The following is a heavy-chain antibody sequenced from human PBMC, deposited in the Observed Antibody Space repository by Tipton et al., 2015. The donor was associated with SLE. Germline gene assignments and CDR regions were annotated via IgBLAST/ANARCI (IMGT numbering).Heavy chain of an antibody. CDR2: IYYSGST. CDR3: ATEGSGWSHYMDV. CDR1: GGSFSGYY. J-gene: IGHJ6*03. Sequence: TLSLTCAVYGGSFSGYYWSWIRQPPGKGLEWIGYIYYSGSTNYNPSLKSRVTISVDTSKNQFSLKLTSVTTADTAVYYCATEGSGWSHYMDVWGKGTTVTVSS. D-gene: IGHD6-19*01. V-gene: IGHV4-59*01.